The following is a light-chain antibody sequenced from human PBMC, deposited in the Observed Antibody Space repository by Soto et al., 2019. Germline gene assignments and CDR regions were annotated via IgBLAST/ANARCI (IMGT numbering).Light chain of an antibody. CDR3: QHYSLYSPWT. J-gene: IGKJ1*01. Sequence: DTRMTQSPSTLSASVGDTVTITCRASRNIYRLLAWYQHKPGKPPKLLILNASTLGSGVPSRFSGSGSGTEFTLTISSLQPDDSATYYCQHYSLYSPWTFGQGTKVDIK. CDR1: RNIYRL. V-gene: IGKV1-5*01. CDR2: NAS.